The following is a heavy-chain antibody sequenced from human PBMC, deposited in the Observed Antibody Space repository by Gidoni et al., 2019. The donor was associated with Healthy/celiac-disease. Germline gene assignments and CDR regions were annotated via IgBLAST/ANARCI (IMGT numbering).Heavy chain of an antibody. CDR2: IYYSGST. CDR3: ARAWPTQGGVRGVIFFQRPAFDP. Sequence: QVQLQESGPGLVQPSQTLSLTCTVSGGSISSGDYYWGWIRQPPGKGLEWIGSIYYSGSTYYNPSLKSRVTISVDTSKNQFSLKLSSVTAAATAVYYCARAWPTQGGVRGVIFFQRPAFDPWGQGTLVTVSS. D-gene: IGHD3-10*01. J-gene: IGHJ5*02. V-gene: IGHV4-30-4*01. CDR1: GGSISSGDYY.